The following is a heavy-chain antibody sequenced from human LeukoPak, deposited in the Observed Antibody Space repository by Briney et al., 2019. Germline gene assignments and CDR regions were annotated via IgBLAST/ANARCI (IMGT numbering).Heavy chain of an antibody. CDR1: GGSISSSNW. D-gene: IGHD4-17*01. CDR3: ARGYGASFELDY. CDR2: IYHSGST. J-gene: IGHJ4*02. V-gene: IGHV4-4*02. Sequence: PSGTLSLTCAVSGGSISSSNWWSWVRQPPGKGLEWIGEIYHSGSTNYNPSLKSRVTISVDKSKNQFSLRPRSVTATDTAVYYCARGYGASFELDYWGQGTLVTVSS.